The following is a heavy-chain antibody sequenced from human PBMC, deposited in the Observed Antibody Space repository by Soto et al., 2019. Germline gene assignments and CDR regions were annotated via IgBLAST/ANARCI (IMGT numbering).Heavy chain of an antibody. CDR2: ISPLKGRT. V-gene: IGHV1-18*04. Sequence: QVRLVQSGPDLKRPGASMKVSCKASGYTFTSYGISCVRQAPGQGLEWMAWISPLKGRTQYSQKAQGRVTLSTDTSSNTAYMEMTALRVDDTDVYYCALDYGDRPEYFKHWGQGTLVTVS. J-gene: IGHJ1*01. CDR1: GYTFTSYG. CDR3: ALDYGDRPEYFKH. D-gene: IGHD4-17*01.